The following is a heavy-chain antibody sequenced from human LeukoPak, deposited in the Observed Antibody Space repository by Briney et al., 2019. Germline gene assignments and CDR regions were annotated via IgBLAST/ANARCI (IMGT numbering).Heavy chain of an antibody. V-gene: IGHV2-5*02. CDR1: GFSLSTSGVG. CDR2: IYWDDDK. D-gene: IGHD3-22*01. J-gene: IGHJ4*02. Sequence: SGPTLVNPTQTLTLTCTFSGFSLSTSGVGVGWIRQPPGKALEWLALIYWDDDKRYSPSLKSRLTITKDTSKNQVVLTMTNMDPVDTATYYCAHMSYYYDSSGYYFDYWGQGTLVTVSS. CDR3: AHMSYYYDSSGYYFDY.